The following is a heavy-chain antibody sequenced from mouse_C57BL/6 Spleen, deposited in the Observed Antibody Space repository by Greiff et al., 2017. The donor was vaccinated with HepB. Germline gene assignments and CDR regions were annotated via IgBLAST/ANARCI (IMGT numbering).Heavy chain of an antibody. CDR3: ASVGCDYDVDY. Sequence: KQSPGQGLEGTGGIYPGRGSTNYNEKFKSKATLTVDTSSSTAYMQLSSLTSEDSAVYYCASVGCDYDVDYWGQGTTLTVSS. CDR2: IYPGRGST. V-gene: IGHV1-55*01. D-gene: IGHD2-4*01. J-gene: IGHJ2*01.